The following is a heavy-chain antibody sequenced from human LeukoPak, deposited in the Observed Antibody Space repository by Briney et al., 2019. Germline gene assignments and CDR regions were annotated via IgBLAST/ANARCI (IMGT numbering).Heavy chain of an antibody. CDR2: ISGSGFT. CDR1: GFTFSSYA. J-gene: IGHJ4*02. D-gene: IGHD6-6*01. Sequence: GGSLRLSCAACGFTFSSYAMSWVRQAPGKGLAWVSAISGSGFTYYAHSVKGRFTISRDNSKNTLYLKMNSLRAEDTAVYYCARGLYSSSPWGQGTLVTVSS. CDR3: ARGLYSSSP. V-gene: IGHV3-23*01.